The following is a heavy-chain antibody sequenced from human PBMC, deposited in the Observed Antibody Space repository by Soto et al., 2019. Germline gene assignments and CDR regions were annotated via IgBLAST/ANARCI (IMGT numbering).Heavy chain of an antibody. CDR1: GGSISSGGYY. CDR3: ASGIVVGFGPSDAFDI. V-gene: IGHV4-31*03. D-gene: IGHD3-22*01. CDR2: IYYSGST. Sequence: SETLSLTCTVSGGSISSGGYYWSWIRQHPGKGLEWIGYIYYSGSTYYNPSLKSRVTISVDTSKNQFSLKLSSVTAADTAVYYCASGIVVGFGPSDAFDIWGQGTMVTVSS. J-gene: IGHJ3*02.